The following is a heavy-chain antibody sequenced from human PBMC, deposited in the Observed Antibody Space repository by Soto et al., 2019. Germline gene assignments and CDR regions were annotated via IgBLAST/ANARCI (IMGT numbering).Heavy chain of an antibody. Sequence: QITLKESGPTLVKPTQTLTLTCTFAGFSLTRSEVGVGWIRQPPGKALEWLALIYGDDEKLYSPSLKTRLTITRHTSENQVVLTMTNMDPVDTATYYCAQSKWELLRAFEVWGQGIMVTVSS. CDR3: AQSKWELLRAFEV. V-gene: IGHV2-5*02. CDR2: IYGDDEK. D-gene: IGHD1-26*01. J-gene: IGHJ3*01. CDR1: GFSLTRSEVG.